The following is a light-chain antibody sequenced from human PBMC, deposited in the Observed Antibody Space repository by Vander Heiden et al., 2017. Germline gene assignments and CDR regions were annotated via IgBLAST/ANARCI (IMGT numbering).Light chain of an antibody. CDR3: SSYTTSSTWV. Sequence: QSALTQPASVSGSPGQSITISCPGTSSDVGDHNFVSWYQQHAGKAPKLMIYDVSSRPSGVSSRFSGSKSGNTASLTISGLQTEDEADYYCSSYTTSSTWVFGGGTKLSVL. J-gene: IGLJ3*02. V-gene: IGLV2-14*01. CDR2: DVS. CDR1: SSDVGDHNF.